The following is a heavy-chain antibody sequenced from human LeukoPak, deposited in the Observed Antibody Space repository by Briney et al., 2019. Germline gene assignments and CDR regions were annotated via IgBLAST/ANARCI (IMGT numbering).Heavy chain of an antibody. D-gene: IGHD4-17*01. J-gene: IGHJ4*02. CDR1: GGSISSYY. V-gene: IGHV4-59*01. CDR2: IYYSGST. Sequence: AETLSLTCTVSGGSISSYYWSWIRQPPGKGLEWIGYIYYSGSTNYNPSLKSRVTISVDTSKNQFSLKLSSLTAADTAVYYCARDNGDGYFDYWGQGTLVTVSS. CDR3: ARDNGDGYFDY.